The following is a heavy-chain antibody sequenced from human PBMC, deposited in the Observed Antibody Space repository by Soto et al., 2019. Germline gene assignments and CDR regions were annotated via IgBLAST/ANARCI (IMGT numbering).Heavy chain of an antibody. D-gene: IGHD2-2*01. V-gene: IGHV4-61*01. CDR2: IYSGAS. CDR1: GGFVNSDTHS. J-gene: IGHJ6*02. CDR3: ARFVRSGSATTCSARADV. Sequence: QVQLQESGPGLVKPSETLSLTCTVSGGFVNSDTHSWSWIRQTPGKRLEWIGFIYSGASNKNPSLRSRVTMAVDTSQNQFSLKLRSVIVADTAVYHCARFVRSGSATTCSARADVWGQGITVTVSS.